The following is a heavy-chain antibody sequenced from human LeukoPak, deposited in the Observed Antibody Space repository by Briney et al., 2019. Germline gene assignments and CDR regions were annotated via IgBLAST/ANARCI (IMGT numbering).Heavy chain of an antibody. CDR3: ARDAGNSSGWNDFDY. J-gene: IGHJ4*02. D-gene: IGHD6-19*01. V-gene: IGHV3-21*01. CDR2: IRSSSFI. CDR1: GFTFSTYS. Sequence: RGSLRLSCAASGFTFSTYSMNWVRQAPGKGLEWVSSIRSSSFIYYAASVKGRYTNSRDNAKNSLCLQMNSLRAEDTAVYYCARDAGNSSGWNDFDYWGQGTLVTVSS.